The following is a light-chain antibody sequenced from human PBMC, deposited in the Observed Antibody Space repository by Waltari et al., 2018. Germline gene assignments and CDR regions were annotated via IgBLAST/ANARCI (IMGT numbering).Light chain of an antibody. CDR1: QSVSNY. CDR3: QQRSDWPKWT. Sequence: EIVLAPSPATLSLSPGERATLSCRARQSVSNYLAWYQQNTGQAPRLLIYDASIMATGIPARFSGSGSGTDFTLTISSLEPEDFAVYYCQQRSDWPKWTFGQGTKVEIK. V-gene: IGKV3-11*01. J-gene: IGKJ1*01. CDR2: DAS.